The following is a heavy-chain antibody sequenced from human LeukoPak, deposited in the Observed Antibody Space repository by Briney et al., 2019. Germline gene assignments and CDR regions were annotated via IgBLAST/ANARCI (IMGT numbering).Heavy chain of an antibody. Sequence: GGSLRLSCDASGFTLSSHWMSWVRQAPGKGLEWVAIVAHDGSFTSYADSVKGRFSITRDDSTLYLEMNSLRVEDTALYYCAREMRGYYPHYWGQGTLLTVSS. CDR2: VAHDGSFT. V-gene: IGHV3-30*03. J-gene: IGHJ4*02. CDR1: GFTLSSHW. D-gene: IGHD3-3*01. CDR3: AREMRGYYPHY.